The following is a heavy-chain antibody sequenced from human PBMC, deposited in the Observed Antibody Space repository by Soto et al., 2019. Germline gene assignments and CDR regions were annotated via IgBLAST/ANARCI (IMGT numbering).Heavy chain of an antibody. J-gene: IGHJ6*03. CDR2: ISAYNGDT. D-gene: IGHD6-6*01. CDR1: GYTFTNYG. Sequence: GASVKVSCKASGYTFTNYGITWVRQAPGQGLERMGWISAYNGDTHYTQRLQGRVTMTTDTSTSTAYMELRGLRSDDTAVYYCARVRQLGGYFYYNMDVWGKGTTVTVSS. V-gene: IGHV1-18*01. CDR3: ARVRQLGGYFYYNMDV.